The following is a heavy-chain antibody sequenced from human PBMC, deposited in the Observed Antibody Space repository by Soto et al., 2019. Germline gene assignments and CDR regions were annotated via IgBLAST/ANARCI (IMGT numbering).Heavy chain of an antibody. J-gene: IGHJ3*02. Sequence: GGSLRLSCAASGFTFSNAWVSWVRQAPGKGLEWVGRIKSKTRGWTPDYAATVKDRFTISGDDSKNTLFLHMNSLKIEDTAVYYCATEGYTYGYHACDTWGQGTMVTVSS. CDR2: IKSKTRGWTP. CDR3: ATEGYTYGYHACDT. D-gene: IGHD5-18*01. V-gene: IGHV3-15*07. CDR1: GFTFSNAW.